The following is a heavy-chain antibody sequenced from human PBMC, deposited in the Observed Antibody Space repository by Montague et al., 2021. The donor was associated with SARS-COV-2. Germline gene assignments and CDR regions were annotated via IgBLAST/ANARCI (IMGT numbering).Heavy chain of an antibody. V-gene: IGHV4-61*02. CDR2: IYNSGST. D-gene: IGHD2/OR15-2a*01. CDR3: AREYSNAYYYSYYMDV. J-gene: IGHJ6*03. Sequence: TLSLTCTVSGGSISSASYYWGWIRQPAGKGLEWIGRIYNSGSTNYNPSLKSRVTISVDTSKNQFSLKLSSVTAADTAVYYCAREYSNAYYYSYYMDVWGKGTTVTVSS. CDR1: GGSISSASYY.